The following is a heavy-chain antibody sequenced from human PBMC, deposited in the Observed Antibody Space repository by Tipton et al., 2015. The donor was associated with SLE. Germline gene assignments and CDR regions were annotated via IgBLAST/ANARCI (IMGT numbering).Heavy chain of an antibody. CDR3: ARSNDYDSNYYYYMDV. J-gene: IGHJ6*03. V-gene: IGHV4-61*09. D-gene: IGHD3-22*01. Sequence: TLSLTCTVSGGSISSSSYYWSWIRQPPGKGLEWIGYIYTSGSTNYNPSLKSRVTISVDTSKNQFSLKLSSVTAADTAVYYCARSNDYDSNYYYYMDVWGKGTTVTVSS. CDR1: GGSISSSSYY. CDR2: IYTSGST.